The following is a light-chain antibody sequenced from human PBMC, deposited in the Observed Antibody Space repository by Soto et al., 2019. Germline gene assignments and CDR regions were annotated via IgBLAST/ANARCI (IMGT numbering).Light chain of an antibody. J-gene: IGKJ2*01. V-gene: IGKV3-20*01. Sequence: EIVLTQSPGTLSLSPGERATLSCRASQSVTNNYLAWYQQKPGQAPRHLIYGASIRLSGIPDRFIGSGSGTVVTLTINRLEPEDFAVYYCQHYAGSPMYTFDQGTKLEI. CDR2: GAS. CDR1: QSVTNNY. CDR3: QHYAGSPMYT.